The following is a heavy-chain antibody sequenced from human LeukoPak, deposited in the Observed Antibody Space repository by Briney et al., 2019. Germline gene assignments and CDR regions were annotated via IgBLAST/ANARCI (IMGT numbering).Heavy chain of an antibody. J-gene: IGHJ4*02. Sequence: GRSQRLSCAASGFTFSSYGMHWVRQAPGKGLEWVAVIWYDGSNKYYADSVKGRFTISRDNSKNTLYLQMNSLRAEDTAVYYCAREMATTRIFDYWGQGTLVTVSS. CDR1: GFTFSSYG. CDR3: AREMATTRIFDY. D-gene: IGHD5-24*01. V-gene: IGHV3-33*01. CDR2: IWYDGSNK.